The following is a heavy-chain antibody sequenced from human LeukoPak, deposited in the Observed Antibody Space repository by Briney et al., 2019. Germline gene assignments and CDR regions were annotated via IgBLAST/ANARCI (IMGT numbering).Heavy chain of an antibody. Sequence: GGSLTLSCEASGFTFGSYEMTWVRQAPGKGLEWVSAISGSGGSTYYADSVKGRFTISRDNSKNTLYLQMNSLRAEDTAVYYCAKDTGFAVAGTFDYWGQGTLVTVSS. V-gene: IGHV3-23*01. CDR1: GFTFGSYE. CDR2: ISGSGGST. D-gene: IGHD6-19*01. J-gene: IGHJ4*02. CDR3: AKDTGFAVAGTFDY.